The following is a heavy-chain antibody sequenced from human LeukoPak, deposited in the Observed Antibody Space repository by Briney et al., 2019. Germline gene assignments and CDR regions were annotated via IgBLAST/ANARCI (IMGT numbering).Heavy chain of an antibody. CDR3: ARCISPCLPGHYYMDV. CDR2: IERSSTYI. J-gene: IGHJ6*03. Sequence: PGGSLRLSCAASGINFRDSSTMEWVRQTPGKGLEWVSSIERSSTYIYYADSVKGRFTISRDNSKNSLYLDMNNLRAEDTAIYYCARCISPCLPGHYYMDVWGKGTTVTVSS. D-gene: IGHD2-8*01. CDR1: GINFRDSST. V-gene: IGHV3-21*01.